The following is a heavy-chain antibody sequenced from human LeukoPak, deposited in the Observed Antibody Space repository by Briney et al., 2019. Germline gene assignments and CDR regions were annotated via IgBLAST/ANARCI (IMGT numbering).Heavy chain of an antibody. CDR3: ARHPTRGYYDSRMDRVDY. J-gene: IGHJ4*02. D-gene: IGHD3-22*01. Sequence: SETLSLTCTVSGGSISSSSHYWGWIRQPPGKGLEWIGTIYYSGSTYYNPSLKSRVTISVGTSKNQFSLKVSSVTAADTAGYYCARHPTRGYYDSRMDRVDYWGQGTLVTVSS. CDR2: IYYSGST. V-gene: IGHV4-39*01. CDR1: GGSISSSSHY.